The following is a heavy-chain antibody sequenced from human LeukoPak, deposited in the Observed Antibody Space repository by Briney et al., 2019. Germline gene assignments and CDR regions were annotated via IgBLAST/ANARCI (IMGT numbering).Heavy chain of an antibody. J-gene: IGHJ4*02. V-gene: IGHV3-9*01. D-gene: IGHD5/OR15-5a*01. Sequence: PGGSLRLSCAASGFTFDDYAMHWVRQAPGKGLEWVSGISWNSGSIGYADSVKGRFTISRDNAKNSLSLQMNSLRVEDSAIYYCASRKEYTVSSVYYWGRGILVTVSS. CDR3: ASRKEYTVSSVYY. CDR1: GFTFDDYA. CDR2: ISWNSGSI.